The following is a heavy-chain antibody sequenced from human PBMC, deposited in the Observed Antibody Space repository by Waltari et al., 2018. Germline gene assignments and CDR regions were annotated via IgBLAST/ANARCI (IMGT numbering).Heavy chain of an antibody. CDR1: GGTFSSYA. J-gene: IGHJ6*02. V-gene: IGHV1-69*01. CDR2: IIPIFCTA. CDR3: ASGEYYNDSSGPRYLGMDV. D-gene: IGHD3-22*01. Sequence: QVQLVQSGAAVKKPGSSVKVSCKASGGTFSSYAISWVRQAPGQGLEWMGGIIPIFCTANYAQKFQGRGTITADESTSTAYMELSSLRSEDTAVYYCASGEYYNDSSGPRYLGMDVWGQGTTVTVSS.